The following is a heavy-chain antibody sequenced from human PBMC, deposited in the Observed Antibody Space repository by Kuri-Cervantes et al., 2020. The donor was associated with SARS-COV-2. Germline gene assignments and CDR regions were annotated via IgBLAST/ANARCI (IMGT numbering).Heavy chain of an antibody. Sequence: GESLKISCAASGFTFSSYAMHWVRQAPGKGLEWVAVISYDGSNKYYADSVKGRFTISRDNSKNTLYLQMNSLRAEDTAVYYCARTKGIQYPHEFDPWGQGTLVTVSS. CDR3: ARTKGIQYPHEFDP. CDR2: ISYDGSNK. CDR1: GFTFSSYA. D-gene: IGHD5-18*01. V-gene: IGHV3-30*01. J-gene: IGHJ5*02.